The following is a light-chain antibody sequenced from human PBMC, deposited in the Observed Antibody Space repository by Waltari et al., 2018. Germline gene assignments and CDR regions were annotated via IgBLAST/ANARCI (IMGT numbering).Light chain of an antibody. CDR2: DAS. Sequence: EFWLPPSPAPLPSSPGERAPLSCRASQGVCIHVAWYQQKPGQAPRLLMHDASTSAIGIPARFSGSGSGRDVTLTISSREAEDVAVVYCRQRRIRVGFSFGPGTRVDI. CDR3: RQRRIRVGFS. J-gene: IGKJ3*01. V-gene: IGKV3-11*02. CDR1: QGVCIH.